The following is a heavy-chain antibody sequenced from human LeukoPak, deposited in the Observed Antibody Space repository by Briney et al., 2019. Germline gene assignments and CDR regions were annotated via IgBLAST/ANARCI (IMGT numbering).Heavy chain of an antibody. CDR2: IYYTGST. CDR1: GGSISNYY. V-gene: IGHV4-59*01. Sequence: PSETLSLTCTVSGGSISNYYWSWIRPPPGKGLEWIAYIYYTGSTNYNPSLKSRVTISVDTSKNQFSLKLSSVTAADTAVYHCARGYSSGRIDSWGQGTLVTVSS. D-gene: IGHD6-19*01. CDR3: ARGYSSGRIDS. J-gene: IGHJ4*02.